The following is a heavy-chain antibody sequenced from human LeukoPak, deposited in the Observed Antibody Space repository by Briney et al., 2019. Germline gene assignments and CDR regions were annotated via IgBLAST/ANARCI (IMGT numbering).Heavy chain of an antibody. Sequence: GGSLRLSCAASGFTVSSNYMSWVRQAPGKGLEWVSVIYSGGSTYYADSVKGRFTISRDNSKNTLYLQMNSLRAEDTAVYYCARALPIPGIAAAGTLDYFDYWGQGTLVTVSS. CDR2: IYSGGST. CDR3: ARALPIPGIAAAGTLDYFDY. CDR1: GFTVSSNY. V-gene: IGHV3-53*01. J-gene: IGHJ4*02. D-gene: IGHD6-13*01.